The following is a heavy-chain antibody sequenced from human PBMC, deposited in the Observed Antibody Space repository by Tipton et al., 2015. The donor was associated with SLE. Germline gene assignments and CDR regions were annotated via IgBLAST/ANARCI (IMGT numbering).Heavy chain of an antibody. CDR1: GGSISGGGYS. CDR3: ARGGHSSTRNWFPP. D-gene: IGHD3-22*01. V-gene: IGHV4-30-2*06. CDR2: LYQSGSI. J-gene: IGHJ5*02. Sequence: TLSLTCTVSGGSISGGGYSWSWIRQSPGKGLEWIGSLYQSGSIHYNPSLENRVTISVDRSKNQFSLSLSSVTAADTAVYYCARGGHSSTRNWFPPWGQGTLITVSS.